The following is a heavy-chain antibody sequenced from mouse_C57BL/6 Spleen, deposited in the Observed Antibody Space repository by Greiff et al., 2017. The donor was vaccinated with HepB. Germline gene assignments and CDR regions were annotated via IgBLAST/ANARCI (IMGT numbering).Heavy chain of an antibody. Sequence: EVQLQESGGGLVKPGGSLKLSCAASGFTFSSYAMSWVRQTPEKRLEWVATISDGGSYTYYPDNVKGRFTISRDNAKNNLYLQMSHLKSEDTAMYYCAREKRDSSGYLDYWGQGTSVTVSS. D-gene: IGHD3-2*02. CDR1: GFTFSSYA. CDR3: AREKRDSSGYLDY. V-gene: IGHV5-4*01. J-gene: IGHJ4*01. CDR2: ISDGGSYT.